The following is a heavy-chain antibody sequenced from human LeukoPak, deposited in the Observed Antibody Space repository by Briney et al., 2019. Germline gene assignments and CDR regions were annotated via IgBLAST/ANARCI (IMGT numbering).Heavy chain of an antibody. D-gene: IGHD6-6*01. V-gene: IGHV5-51*01. CDR1: GYSFTSYW. J-gene: IGHJ4*02. CDR2: IYPGDSNT. Sequence: GESLKISCKGSGYSFTSYWIAWVRQLPGNGLEWMGIIYPGDSNTRYSPSFQGQVTISADKSISTAYLQWSSLKASDTAIYHCARGYSSSSRGFDYWGQGTLVTVSS. CDR3: ARGYSSSSRGFDY.